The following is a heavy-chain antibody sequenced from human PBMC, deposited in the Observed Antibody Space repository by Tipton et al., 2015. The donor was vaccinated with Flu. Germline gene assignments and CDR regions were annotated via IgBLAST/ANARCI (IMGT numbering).Heavy chain of an antibody. D-gene: IGHD3-10*01. CDR3: ARLTYYYGSGTSDY. Sequence: LRLSCAVSGYSINSGYFWGWIRQPPGKGLEWIGSISHSGRTYYNPSLKTRVTISVDTSKTQFSLKLSSVTAADTAVYYCARLTYYYGSGTSDYWGQGTLVTVSS. J-gene: IGHJ4*02. CDR1: GYSINSGYF. CDR2: ISHSGRT. V-gene: IGHV4-38-2*01.